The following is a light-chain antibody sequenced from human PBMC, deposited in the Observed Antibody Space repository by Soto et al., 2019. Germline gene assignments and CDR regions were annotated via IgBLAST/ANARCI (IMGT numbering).Light chain of an antibody. CDR1: QSISTW. V-gene: IGKV1-5*03. CDR3: QQYNSNLYS. J-gene: IGKJ2*03. CDR2: KAS. Sequence: DIQMTQSPSTLSASVGDRVTITCRASQSISTWLAWYQQKPGKAPKLLIYKASALESGVPSRFSGSGSETEFTLTISSLQPDDFATYYCQQYNSNLYSFGQGTKLDIK.